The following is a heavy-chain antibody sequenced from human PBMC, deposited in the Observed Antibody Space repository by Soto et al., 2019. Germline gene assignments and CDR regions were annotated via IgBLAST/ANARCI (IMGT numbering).Heavy chain of an antibody. CDR1: GFTFSRYW. CDR2: ITHDGSTT. D-gene: IGHD3-16*01. J-gene: IGHJ4*02. CDR3: ARDYWGNYAFDS. Sequence: PGGSLRLSCAASGFTFSRYWMHWVRQAPGKGLVWISRITHDGSTTRYADSVKGRFTISRDNAKNTLYLQMDSLRAEDTAVYYCARDYWGNYAFDSWGQGT. V-gene: IGHV3-74*01.